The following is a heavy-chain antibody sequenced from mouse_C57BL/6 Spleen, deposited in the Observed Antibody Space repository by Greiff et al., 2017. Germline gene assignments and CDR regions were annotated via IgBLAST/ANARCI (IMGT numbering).Heavy chain of an antibody. CDR3: TTDSNYDLPAY. Sequence: EVQRVESGAELVRPGASVKLSCTASGFNIKDDYMHWVKQRPEQGLEWIGWIDPENGDTEYASKFQGKATITADTSSNTAYLQLSSLTSEDTAVYYCTTDSNYDLPAYWGQGTLVTVSA. V-gene: IGHV14-4*01. D-gene: IGHD2-5*01. J-gene: IGHJ3*01. CDR2: IDPENGDT. CDR1: GFNIKDDY.